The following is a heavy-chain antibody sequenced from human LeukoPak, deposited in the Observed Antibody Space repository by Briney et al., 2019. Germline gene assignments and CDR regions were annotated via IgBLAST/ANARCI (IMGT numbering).Heavy chain of an antibody. CDR1: GFTFNSYT. D-gene: IGHD3-10*01. CDR3: ARAKGVRERGWFDP. V-gene: IGHV3-53*01. Sequence: GGSLRLSCAASGFTFNSYTMSWVRQAPGKGLEWVSVIYSGGSTYYADSVKGRFTISRDSSKNTLYLQMNSLRAEDTAVYYCARAKGVRERGWFDPWGQGTLVTVSS. J-gene: IGHJ5*02. CDR2: IYSGGST.